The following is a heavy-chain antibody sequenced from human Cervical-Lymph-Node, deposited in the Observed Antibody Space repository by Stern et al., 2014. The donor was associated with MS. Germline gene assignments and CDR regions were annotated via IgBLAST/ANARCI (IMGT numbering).Heavy chain of an antibody. CDR3: ARDLMVTAQIYDY. D-gene: IGHD2-21*02. Sequence: VQLVESGGGLVQPGGSLRLSCAASGFTFSSYSMNWVRQAPGKGLEWVSYISSSSSTIYYADSVKGRFTISRDNAKNSLYLQMNSLRAEDTAVYYCARDLMVTAQIYDYWGQGTLVTVSS. J-gene: IGHJ4*02. CDR2: ISSSSSTI. V-gene: IGHV3-48*01. CDR1: GFTFSSYS.